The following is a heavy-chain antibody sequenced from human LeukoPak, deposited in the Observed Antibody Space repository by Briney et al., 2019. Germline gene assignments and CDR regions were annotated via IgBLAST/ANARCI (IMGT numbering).Heavy chain of an antibody. CDR2: INPNSGGT. CDR3: ARGPSNYDFWSGYYWAFSGENYYYGMDV. V-gene: IGHV1-2*02. CDR1: GYTFTGYY. J-gene: IGHJ6*02. Sequence: ASVKVSCKASGYTFTGYYMHWVRQAPGQGLEWMGWINPNSGGTNYAQKFQGRVTMTRDTSISTAYMELRSLRSDDTAVYYCARGPSNYDFWSGYYWAFSGENYYYGMDVWGQGTTVTVSS. D-gene: IGHD3-3*01.